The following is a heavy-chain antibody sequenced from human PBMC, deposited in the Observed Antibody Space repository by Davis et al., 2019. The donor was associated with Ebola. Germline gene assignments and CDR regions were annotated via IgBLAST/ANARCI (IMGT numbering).Heavy chain of an antibody. CDR1: GYSFANYW. V-gene: IGHV5-51*01. D-gene: IGHD1-14*01. CDR2: IYPADSDT. J-gene: IGHJ6*02. Sequence: GESLKISCKGSGYSFANYWIGWVRQMPGKGLEWMGIIYPADSDTRYSPSFQGQVTISADKSISTAYLQWSSLKASDTAMYYCARVGRLSPDYNHYVMDVWGQGTTVTVSS. CDR3: ARVGRLSPDYNHYVMDV.